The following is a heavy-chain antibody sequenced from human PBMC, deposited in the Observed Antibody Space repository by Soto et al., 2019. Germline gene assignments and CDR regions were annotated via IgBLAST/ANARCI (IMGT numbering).Heavy chain of an antibody. CDR2: VYSSGTT. D-gene: IGHD3-10*01. CDR3: ARDIGSYAYGEGY. J-gene: IGHJ4*02. Sequence: SETLSLTCSVSGGSINSYWWSWIRQPAGKGLEWIGRVYSSGTTDYNPSLNSRATLSVETSKNQFSLKLSSVTAADTTVYYCARDIGSYAYGEGYWGQGIQVTVSS. V-gene: IGHV4-4*07. CDR1: GGSINSYW.